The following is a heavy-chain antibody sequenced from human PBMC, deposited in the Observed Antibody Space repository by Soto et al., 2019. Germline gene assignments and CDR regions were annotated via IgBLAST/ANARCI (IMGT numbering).Heavy chain of an antibody. CDR2: MQPSSGRT. Sequence: QVQLVQSGAEVREPGASVKVSCKASGYSFTSLDINWVRQTTGQGLEWMGWMQPSSGRTGYAQKFQGRVTMTRDTSINTAYMELSSLTSDDTAFYYCARGVTAGGDYWGQGTRLTVSS. V-gene: IGHV1-8*01. D-gene: IGHD1-26*01. CDR3: ARGVTAGGDY. CDR1: GYSFTSLD. J-gene: IGHJ4*02.